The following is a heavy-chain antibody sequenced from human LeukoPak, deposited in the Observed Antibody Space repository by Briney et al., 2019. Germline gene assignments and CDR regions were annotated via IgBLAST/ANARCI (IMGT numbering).Heavy chain of an antibody. D-gene: IGHD3-9*01. Sequence: GGSLRLSCAASGFTFSNYSMNWVRQAPGKGLEWVPSISSSSSYIYYADSVKGRFTISRDNAKNSLYLQMNSLRAEDTAVYYCASYDILTGRSFDIWGQGTMVTVSS. V-gene: IGHV3-21*01. CDR3: ASYDILTGRSFDI. CDR2: ISSSSSYI. CDR1: GFTFSNYS. J-gene: IGHJ3*02.